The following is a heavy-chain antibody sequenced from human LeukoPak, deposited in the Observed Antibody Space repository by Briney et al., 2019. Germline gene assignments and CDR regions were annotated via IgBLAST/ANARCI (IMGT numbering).Heavy chain of an antibody. V-gene: IGHV3-30*03. CDR1: GFSFSNYV. CDR2: IAHDGSKK. D-gene: IGHD1-7*01. J-gene: IGHJ4*02. Sequence: GGTLRLSCAASGFSFSNYVMQWVRQVPGKGLEWVALIAHDGSKKYYADSVKGGFTISRDNARSILYLKMNSLKPEDTAVYSCARSFFQWNYGSCLDSWGQGTLVTVAS. CDR3: ARSFFQWNYGSCLDS.